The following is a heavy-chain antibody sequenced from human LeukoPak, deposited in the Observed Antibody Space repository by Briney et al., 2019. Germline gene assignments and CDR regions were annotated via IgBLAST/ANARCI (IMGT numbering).Heavy chain of an antibody. CDR3: AKSRGSTLFDS. D-gene: IGHD1-26*01. V-gene: IGHV3-23*01. Sequence: GSLRLSCAAPGFSFTSYAMSWVRQAPGKGLEWVSGINGGGDKTYYRDSVKGRITISRDNSKNTLYLQMNSLRAEDTAIYYCAKSRGSTLFDSWGQGTLVTVSS. J-gene: IGHJ4*02. CDR2: INGGGDKT. CDR1: GFSFTSYA.